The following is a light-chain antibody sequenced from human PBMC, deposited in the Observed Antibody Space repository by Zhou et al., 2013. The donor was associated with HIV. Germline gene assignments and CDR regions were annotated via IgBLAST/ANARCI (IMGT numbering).Light chain of an antibody. J-gene: IGKJ3*01. CDR1: QSISSY. CDR3: QQSYSTLFT. Sequence: DIQMTQSPSSLSASVGDRVTITCRASQSISSYLNWYQQKPGKAPNLLIYAASSLQSGVPSRFSGSGSGTDFTLTISSLQPEDFATYYCQQSYSTLFTFGP. V-gene: IGKV1-39*01. CDR2: AAS.